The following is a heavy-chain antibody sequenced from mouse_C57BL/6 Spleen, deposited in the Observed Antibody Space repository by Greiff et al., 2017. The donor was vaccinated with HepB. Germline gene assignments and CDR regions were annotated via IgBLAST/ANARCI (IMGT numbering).Heavy chain of an antibody. CDR3: ARGDYYGSSRAWFAY. J-gene: IGHJ3*01. V-gene: IGHV1-61*01. CDR2: IYPSDSET. D-gene: IGHD1-1*01. CDR1: GYTFTSYW. Sequence: QVQLQQPGAELVRPGSSVKLSCKASGYTFTSYWMDWVKQRPGQGLEWIGNIYPSDSETHYNQKFKDKATLTVDKSSSTAYMQLSSLTSEDSAVYYCARGDYYGSSRAWFAYWGQGTLVTVSA.